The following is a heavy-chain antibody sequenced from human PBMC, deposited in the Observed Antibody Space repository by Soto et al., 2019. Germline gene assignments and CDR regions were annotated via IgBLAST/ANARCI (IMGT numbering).Heavy chain of an antibody. CDR1: GCTFSSYA. V-gene: IGHV1-69*13. D-gene: IGHD3-9*01. Sequence: SVKVSCKASGCTFSSYAISWARQAPGQGLEWMGGIIPIFSTANYAQKFQGRVTITADESTSTAYMELSSLRSEDTAVYYCARGPYFDWLLYLDYWGQGTLVTVSS. CDR3: ARGPYFDWLLYLDY. CDR2: IIPIFSTA. J-gene: IGHJ4*02.